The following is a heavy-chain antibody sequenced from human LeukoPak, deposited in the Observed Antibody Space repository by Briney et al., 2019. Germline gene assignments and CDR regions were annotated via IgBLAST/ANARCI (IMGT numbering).Heavy chain of an antibody. Sequence: SETLSLTCTVSGASVSCSDSNWGWVRQPPWKGLEWIGNVYYSGSTAYNPSLKSRVTMSVDTSKNQFSLKMTSVTAADTAVYYCTRLSKGRYFDYISEYGGQGTLVTVSS. J-gene: IGHJ4*02. CDR2: VYYSGST. CDR3: TRLSKGRYFDYISEY. D-gene: IGHD3-9*01. CDR1: GASVSCSDSN. V-gene: IGHV4-39*01.